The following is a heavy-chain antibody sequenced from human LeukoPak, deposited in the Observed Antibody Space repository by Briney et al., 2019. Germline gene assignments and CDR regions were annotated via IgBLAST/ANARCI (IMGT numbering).Heavy chain of an antibody. V-gene: IGHV3-21*01. CDR1: GFTFSSYS. Sequence: GGSLRLSCAASGFTFSSYSMNWVRQAPGKGLEWVSSISSSSSYIYYADSVKGRFTISRDNAKNSLYLQMNSLRAEDTAVYYCARDFPNNYDSSGYYNTFDPWGQGTLVTVSS. CDR3: ARDFPNNYDSSGYYNTFDP. D-gene: IGHD3-22*01. CDR2: ISSSSSYI. J-gene: IGHJ5*02.